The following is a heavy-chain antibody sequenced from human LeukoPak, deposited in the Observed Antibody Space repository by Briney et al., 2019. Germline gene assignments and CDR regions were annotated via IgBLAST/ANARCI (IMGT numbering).Heavy chain of an antibody. CDR2: IWNDGSNK. J-gene: IGHJ4*02. V-gene: IGHV3-33*01. CDR1: GFTFSNYG. D-gene: IGHD3-22*01. Sequence: GGSLRLSCAASGFTFSNYGMHWVRQAPGKGLEWVAYIWNDGSNKYYTDSVKGRFTISRDNSENTLYLQMNSLRAEDTAVYYCARSYYYDSSHTADYWGQGTLVTVSS. CDR3: ARSYYYDSSHTADY.